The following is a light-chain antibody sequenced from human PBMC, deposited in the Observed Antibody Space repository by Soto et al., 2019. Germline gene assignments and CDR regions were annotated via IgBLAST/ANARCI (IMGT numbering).Light chain of an antibody. V-gene: IGKV3-11*01. CDR3: QQRSKWPRT. CDR1: QAIGSY. Sequence: EIVLTQSPATLSLSPGERVTLSCRASQAIGSYLAWFQQKPGQAPRLFVFDASNRATGIPARFSGSGSGTDFTLTISSLEPEDFAVYYCQQRSKWPRTFGQGTKLEIK. J-gene: IGKJ2*01. CDR2: DAS.